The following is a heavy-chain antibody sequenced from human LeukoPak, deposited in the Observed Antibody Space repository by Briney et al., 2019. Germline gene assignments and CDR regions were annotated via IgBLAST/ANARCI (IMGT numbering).Heavy chain of an antibody. V-gene: IGHV4-39*01. Sequence: SETLSLTCTVSGGSVSSSSYYWGWIRQPPGKGLEWIGNIYYSGSTYYHPSLSSRVTISVDASRNQFSLKLGSVTAADTAVYYCAKGVSGSYLLDCWGQGTLVTVSS. CDR3: AKGVSGSYLLDC. CDR1: GGSVSSSSYY. D-gene: IGHD1-26*01. J-gene: IGHJ4*02. CDR2: IYYSGST.